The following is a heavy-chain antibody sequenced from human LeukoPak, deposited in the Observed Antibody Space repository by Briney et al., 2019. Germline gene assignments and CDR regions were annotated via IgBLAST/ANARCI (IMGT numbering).Heavy chain of an antibody. J-gene: IGHJ6*03. D-gene: IGHD2-15*01. CDR2: IKQDGSEK. Sequence: ASETLSLTCTVSGGSISSYYWSWVRQAPGKGLEWVANIKQDGSEKYYVDSVKGRFTISRDNAKNSLYLQMNSLRAEDTAVYYCARDSSCSGGSCYYYYMDVWGKGTTVTVSS. V-gene: IGHV3-7*01. CDR3: ARDSSCSGGSCYYYYMDV. CDR1: GGSISSYY.